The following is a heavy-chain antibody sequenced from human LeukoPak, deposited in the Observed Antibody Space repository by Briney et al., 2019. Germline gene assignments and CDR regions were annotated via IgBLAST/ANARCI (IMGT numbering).Heavy chain of an antibody. V-gene: IGHV3-7*01. CDR1: RFTFSSSW. CDR3: TRDYSHHAFDI. J-gene: IGHJ3*02. CDR2: INQDGSVK. Sequence: GGSLRLSCEASRFTFSSSWMTWVRQAPGTGLEWLANINQDGSVKNYVDSVRGRFTISRDNTKNSLYLQMDSLRAEDTAVYYCTRDYSHHAFDIWGQGTMVTVSS. D-gene: IGHD1-26*01.